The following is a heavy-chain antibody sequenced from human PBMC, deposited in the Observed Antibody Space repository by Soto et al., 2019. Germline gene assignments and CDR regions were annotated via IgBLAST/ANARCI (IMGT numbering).Heavy chain of an antibody. V-gene: IGHV2-5*02. CDR3: AHKGDGYRGFKY. CDR1: GFSLSTSGAG. CDR2: IYWDDDK. Sequence: QITLKESGPTLVKPTQTLTLTCTLSGFSLSTSGAGVGWIRQPPGKALEWLALIYWDDDKRYSPSLKSRLTITKDTSKSQVVLTMTNMDPVDTATYYCAHKGDGYRGFKYWCQGTLVTVSS. J-gene: IGHJ4*02. D-gene: IGHD5-12*01.